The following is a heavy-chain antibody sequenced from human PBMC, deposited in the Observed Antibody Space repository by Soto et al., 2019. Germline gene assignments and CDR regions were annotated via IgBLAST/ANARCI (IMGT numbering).Heavy chain of an antibody. D-gene: IGHD2-8*01. CDR3: ARDRLVYAMENWFDP. CDR2: INAGNGNT. V-gene: IGHV1-3*01. CDR1: GYTFTSYA. Sequence: GASVKVSCKASGYTFTSYAMHWVRQAPGQRLEWMGWINAGNGNTKYSQKFQGRVTITRDTSASTAYMELSSLRSEDTAVYYCARDRLVYAMENWFDPWGQGTLVTVSS. J-gene: IGHJ5*02.